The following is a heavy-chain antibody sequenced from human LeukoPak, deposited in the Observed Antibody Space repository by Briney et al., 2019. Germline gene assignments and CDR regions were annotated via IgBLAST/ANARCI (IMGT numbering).Heavy chain of an antibody. CDR1: GFTFDDYA. D-gene: IGHD6-13*01. CDR2: ISWNSGSI. CDR3: AKDTALIAAAGLEIDY. J-gene: IGHJ4*02. Sequence: PGGSLRLSCAASGFTFDDYAMHWVRQAPGKGLEWVSGISWNSGSIGYADSVKGRFTISRDNAKNSLYLQMNSLRAEDTALYYCAKDTALIAAAGLEIDYWGQGTLVTVSS. V-gene: IGHV3-9*01.